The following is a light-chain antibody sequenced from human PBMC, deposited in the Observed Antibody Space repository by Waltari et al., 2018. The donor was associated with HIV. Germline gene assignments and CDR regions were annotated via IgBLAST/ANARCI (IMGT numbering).Light chain of an antibody. J-gene: IGLJ3*02. Sequence: QSDLTQPASVSGSPGQSVTISCTGTAAVIGGPNSVSWYQHHPGKAPKLIIFHVSNRPTGISSRFSGSKSGNTASLTISGLQTEDEADFYCSSYMDYGTLVFGGGTKLTVL. CDR2: HVS. CDR3: SSYMDYGTLV. CDR1: AAVIGGPNS. V-gene: IGLV2-14*03.